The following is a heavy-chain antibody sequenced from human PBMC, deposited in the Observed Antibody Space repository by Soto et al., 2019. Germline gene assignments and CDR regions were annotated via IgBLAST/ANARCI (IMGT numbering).Heavy chain of an antibody. D-gene: IGHD5-12*01. CDR3: AREGPGEGVATSSHFDY. V-gene: IGHV3-33*01. Sequence: PGGSLSLSCAASGFTFSSYGMHWVRQAPGKELEWVAVLWYDGSNKYYADSVKCRFTISRDNSKNTLYLQMNSLRAEDTAVYYCAREGPGEGVATSSHFDYWGQGTLVTVAS. CDR1: GFTFSSYG. J-gene: IGHJ4*02. CDR2: LWYDGSNK.